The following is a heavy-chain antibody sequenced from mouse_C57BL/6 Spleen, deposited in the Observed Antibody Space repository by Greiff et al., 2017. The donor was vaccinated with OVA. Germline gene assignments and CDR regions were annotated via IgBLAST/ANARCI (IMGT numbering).Heavy chain of an antibody. Sequence: EVHLVESGGGLVKPGGSLKLSCAASGFTFSSYAMSWVRQTPEKRLEWVATISDGGSYTYYPDNVQGRFTISRANAKNNLYMQMSHLKSEDTAMYYCAREVITTARYAMDYWGQGTSVTVSS. D-gene: IGHD1-1*01. CDR1: GFTFSSYA. V-gene: IGHV5-4*01. J-gene: IGHJ4*01. CDR3: AREVITTARYAMDY. CDR2: ISDGGSYT.